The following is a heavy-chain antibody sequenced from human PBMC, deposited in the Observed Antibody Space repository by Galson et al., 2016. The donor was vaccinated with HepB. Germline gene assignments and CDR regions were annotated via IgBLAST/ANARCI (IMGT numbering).Heavy chain of an antibody. J-gene: IGHJ6*02. CDR3: RYGMDV. CDR2: IKSKTDGGTT. Sequence: SLRLSCAASGFTFSNAWMSWVRQAPGKGLEWVGRIKSKTDGGTTDYAAPVKGRFSIPRDDSKNTLYLQMNSLKTGDTAVYYCRYGMDVWGQGTTVTVSS. CDR1: GFTFSNAW. V-gene: IGHV3-15*01.